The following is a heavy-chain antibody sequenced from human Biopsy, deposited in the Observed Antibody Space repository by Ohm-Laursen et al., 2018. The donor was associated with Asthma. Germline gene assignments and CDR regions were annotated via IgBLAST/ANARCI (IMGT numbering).Heavy chain of an antibody. J-gene: IGHJ4*02. CDR1: GGSFDTYC. CDR2: LNFVFGTT. V-gene: IGHV1-69*13. D-gene: IGHD2-2*01. CDR3: ARKAGSCISRTCYSLDF. Sequence: SVTPSRTSLGGSFDTYCTGWVRHAPGRGSGCNVGLNFVFGTTIYSQKFQDRVTTTADDSTSTVYMELSSLRSEDTAVYYCARKAGSCISRTCYSLDFWGQGTLVTVSS.